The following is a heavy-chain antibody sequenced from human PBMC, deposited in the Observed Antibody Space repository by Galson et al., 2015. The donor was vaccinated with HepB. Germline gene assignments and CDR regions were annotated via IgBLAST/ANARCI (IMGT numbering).Heavy chain of an antibody. CDR3: ARQGWGEQFDY. D-gene: IGHD3-16*01. CDR2: IYYSGST. CDR1: GGSISSYY. J-gene: IGHJ4*02. V-gene: IGHV4-59*08. Sequence: SETLSLTCTVSGGSISSYYWSWIRQPPGKGLEWIGYIYYSGSTNYNPSLKSRVTISVDTSKNQFSLKLSSVTAADTAVYYCARQGWGEQFDYWGQGTLVTVSS.